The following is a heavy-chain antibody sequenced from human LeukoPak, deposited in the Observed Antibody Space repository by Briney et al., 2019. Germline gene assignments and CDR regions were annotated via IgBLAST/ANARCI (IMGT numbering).Heavy chain of an antibody. J-gene: IGHJ4*02. V-gene: IGHV4-39*07. D-gene: IGHD2-15*01. CDR2: IYYSGST. Sequence: SETLSLTCTVSGGSISSSSYYWGWIRQPPGKGLEWIGSIYYSGSTYYNPSLKSRVTISVDTSKNQFSLKLSSVTAADTAVYYCARRPRISGSDYWGQGTLVTVSS. CDR3: ARRPRISGSDY. CDR1: GGSISSSSYY.